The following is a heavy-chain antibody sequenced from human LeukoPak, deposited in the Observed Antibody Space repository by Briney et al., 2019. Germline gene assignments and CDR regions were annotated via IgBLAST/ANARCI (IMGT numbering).Heavy chain of an antibody. CDR1: GFTFSGHA. D-gene: IGHD7-27*01. V-gene: IGHV3-30*02. CDR2: IGNDGRDQ. Sequence: PGGSLRLSCAASGFTFSGHAMPWVRQTPGVGLEWVAIIGNDGRDQHYSESVKGRFTISRDNSKNTLFLQLNSLRPEDTALYLCARDLMWGFDYWGQGTLVTVSS. J-gene: IGHJ4*02. CDR3: ARDLMWGFDY.